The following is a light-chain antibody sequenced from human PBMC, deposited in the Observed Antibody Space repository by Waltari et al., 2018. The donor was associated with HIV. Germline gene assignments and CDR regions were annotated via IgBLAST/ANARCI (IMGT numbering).Light chain of an antibody. CDR2: VVF. CDR3: SSYAGSNNWV. Sequence: QSALTQPPSASGSPGQSVTISCTGISSDVGGNNYVSWYQQYPGKAPKLMIYVVFKPPSGVPDRFPGSKSGTTSSLTVSGLQSEDEAGYYCSSYAGSNNWVFGGGTKLTVL. CDR1: SSDVGGNNY. J-gene: IGLJ3*02. V-gene: IGLV2-8*01.